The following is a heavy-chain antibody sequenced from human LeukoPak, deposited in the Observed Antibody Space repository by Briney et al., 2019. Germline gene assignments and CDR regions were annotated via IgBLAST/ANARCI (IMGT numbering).Heavy chain of an antibody. V-gene: IGHV3-30*04. J-gene: IGHJ4*02. Sequence: PGRSLRLSCAASGFTFSSYAMHWVRQAPGKGLEWVAVISYDGSNKYYADSVKGRFTISRDNSKNMLYLQMNSLRAEDTAVYYCARDGLWFGESYYFDYWGQGTLVTVSS. CDR2: ISYDGSNK. CDR1: GFTFSSYA. D-gene: IGHD3-10*01. CDR3: ARDGLWFGESYYFDY.